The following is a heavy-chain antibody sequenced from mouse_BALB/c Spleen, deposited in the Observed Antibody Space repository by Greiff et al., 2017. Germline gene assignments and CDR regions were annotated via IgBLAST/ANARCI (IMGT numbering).Heavy chain of an antibody. V-gene: IGHV3-2*02. CDR3: ARSTTATAWFAY. CDR2: ISYSGST. CDR1: GYSITSDYA. D-gene: IGHD1-2*01. Sequence: EVQLQQSGPGLVKPSHSLSLTCTVTGYSITSDYAWNWIRQFPGNKLEWMGYISYSGSTSYNPSLKSRISITRDTSKNQFFLQLNSVTTEDTATYYCARSTTATAWFAYWGQGTLVTVSA. J-gene: IGHJ3*01.